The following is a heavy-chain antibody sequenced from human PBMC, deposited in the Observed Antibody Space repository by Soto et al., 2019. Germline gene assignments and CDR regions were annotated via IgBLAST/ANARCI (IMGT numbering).Heavy chain of an antibody. CDR2: MSYDGNNE. J-gene: IGHJ3*02. Sequence: PGGSLRLSCAASGFTFSSYGMHWVRQAPDKGLEWVAHMSYDGNNEHYTESVKGRFTISRDNAENSLYLQMNSLGAEDTVFYYFLRDQLYYYDIFGRPLNGFDIWGQGTMVTVSS. CDR3: LRDQLYYYDIFGRPLNGFDI. V-gene: IGHV3-30*03. CDR1: GFTFSSYG. D-gene: IGHD3-22*01.